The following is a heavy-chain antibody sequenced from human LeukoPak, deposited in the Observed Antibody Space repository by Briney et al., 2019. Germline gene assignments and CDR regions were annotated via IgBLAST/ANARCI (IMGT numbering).Heavy chain of an antibody. Sequence: PGRSLRLSCAASGFTFSSYGMHWVRQAPGKGLEWVAAIWYDGSIQYYADSVKGRLTISRDNSKNTLYLQMDSLRAEDTAVYYCARAGYCSGGSCYGSDYWGQGTLVSVSS. CDR1: GFTFSSYG. CDR3: ARAGYCSGGSCYGSDY. J-gene: IGHJ4*02. V-gene: IGHV3-33*01. CDR2: IWYDGSIQ. D-gene: IGHD2-15*01.